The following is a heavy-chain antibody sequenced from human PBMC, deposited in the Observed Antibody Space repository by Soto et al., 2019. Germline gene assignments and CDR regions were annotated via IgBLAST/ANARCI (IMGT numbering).Heavy chain of an antibody. Sequence: SCPTLVNPTQTLTLTCTLSVFSLTTNGMSXTWIRQPPGKALEWLALIDVYDQTYYNSSLKTRLTLSKDTSTNHVVLTMTNMDPLDTGTYFCARLLKGGTSDWMNIDCWGQGALVTVSS. CDR3: ARLLKGGTSDWMNIDC. D-gene: IGHD3-9*01. CDR1: VFSLTTNGMS. V-gene: IGHV2-70*01. J-gene: IGHJ4*02. CDR2: IDVYDQT.